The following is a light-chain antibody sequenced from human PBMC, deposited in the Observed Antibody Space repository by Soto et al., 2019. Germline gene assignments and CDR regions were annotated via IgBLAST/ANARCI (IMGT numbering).Light chain of an antibody. Sequence: DIQMTQSPSTLSASVGDRITITCRANQGISSWLAWYQQKPGKAPKLLIYDASSLESGVPSRFSGSGSGTEFTLTISSLQPDDFATYYCQQYNSYSITFGQGTRLEIK. CDR1: QGISSW. V-gene: IGKV1-5*01. CDR2: DAS. CDR3: QQYNSYSIT. J-gene: IGKJ5*01.